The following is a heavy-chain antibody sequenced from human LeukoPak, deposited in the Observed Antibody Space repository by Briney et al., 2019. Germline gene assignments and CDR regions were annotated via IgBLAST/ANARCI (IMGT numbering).Heavy chain of an antibody. Sequence: PGGSLRLSCAASGFTVSSNYMSWVRQAPGKGLEWVSVIYSGGSTYYADSVKGRLTISRDNSKNTLYLQMNSLRAEDTAVYYCARDVVVPAAMVYYYYGMDVWGQGTTVTVSS. D-gene: IGHD2-2*01. J-gene: IGHJ6*02. CDR2: IYSGGST. CDR1: GFTVSSNY. V-gene: IGHV3-66*02. CDR3: ARDVVVPAAMVYYYYGMDV.